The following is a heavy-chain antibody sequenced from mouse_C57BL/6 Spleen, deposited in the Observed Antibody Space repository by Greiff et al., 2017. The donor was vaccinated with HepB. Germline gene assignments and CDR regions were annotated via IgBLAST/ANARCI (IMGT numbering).Heavy chain of an antibody. CDR3: ARGPSSTVVPHWYFDV. D-gene: IGHD1-1*01. CDR2: INPNNGGT. Sequence: EVQLQESGPELVKPGASVKMSCKASGYTFTDYNMHWVKQSHGKSLEWIGYINPNNGGTSYNQKFKGKATLTVNKSSSTAYMELRSLTSEDSAVYYCARGPSSTVVPHWYFDVWGTGTTVTVSS. J-gene: IGHJ1*03. V-gene: IGHV1-22*01. CDR1: GYTFTDYN.